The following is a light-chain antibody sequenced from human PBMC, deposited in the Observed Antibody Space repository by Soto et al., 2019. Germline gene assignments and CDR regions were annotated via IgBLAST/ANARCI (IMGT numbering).Light chain of an antibody. Sequence: ELVLTQSPGTLSLSPGERATLSYRASQSVSSTYLAWYQQKSGQAPRVLIYGASSRAPGIPDRFSGSGSGTDFTLTISRLEPEDFAVYFCQQYGTSPPFTFGQGTKVEI. CDR3: QQYGTSPPFT. V-gene: IGKV3-20*01. CDR2: GAS. J-gene: IGKJ2*01. CDR1: QSVSSTY.